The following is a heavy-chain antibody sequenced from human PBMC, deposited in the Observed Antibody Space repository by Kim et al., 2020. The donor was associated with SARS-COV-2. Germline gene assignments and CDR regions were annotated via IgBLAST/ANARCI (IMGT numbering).Heavy chain of an antibody. D-gene: IGHD2-8*01. CDR1: GWIFSNGC. J-gene: IGHJ5*02. Sequence: GGSLRLSCSASGWIFSNGCIYLGLQAPGDRREWVAGIWFDGNNKFYADSGKGRFTISRDKAKNTLSLQMNSLGVDDTAVHYCARDDLMGKPVQFDPWGQGSLVIVSS. V-gene: IGHV3-33*01. CDR3: ARDDLMGKPVQFDP. CDR2: IWFDGNNK.